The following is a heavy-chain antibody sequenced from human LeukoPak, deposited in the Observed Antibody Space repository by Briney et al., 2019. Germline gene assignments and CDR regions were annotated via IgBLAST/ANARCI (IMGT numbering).Heavy chain of an antibody. J-gene: IGHJ3*02. Sequence: PSETLSLTCAVSGYSISSSNYWGRIRQPPGKGLEWIGHIYYSGSIYYNPSLKSRVTMSVDTSKNQFSLKLSSVTAVDTAVYYCARKATTGPTKAAFDIWGQGTMVTVSS. CDR2: IYYSGSI. CDR3: ARKATTGPTKAAFDI. V-gene: IGHV4-28*05. CDR1: GYSISSSNY. D-gene: IGHD4-17*01.